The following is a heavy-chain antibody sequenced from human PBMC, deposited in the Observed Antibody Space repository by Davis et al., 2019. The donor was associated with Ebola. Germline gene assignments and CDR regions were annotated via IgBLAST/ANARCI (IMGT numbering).Heavy chain of an antibody. CDR3: ARGSENWNYVDY. Sequence: GGSLRLSCAASGFTFSTYWMSWVRQAPGKGLEWVASINQDGTEGYYVDSVKGRFTISRDNAKNSLYLQMNSLRDEDTAVYYCARGSENWNYVDYWGQGTLVTVSS. V-gene: IGHV3-7*01. D-gene: IGHD1-1*01. CDR2: INQDGTEG. J-gene: IGHJ4*02. CDR1: GFTFSTYW.